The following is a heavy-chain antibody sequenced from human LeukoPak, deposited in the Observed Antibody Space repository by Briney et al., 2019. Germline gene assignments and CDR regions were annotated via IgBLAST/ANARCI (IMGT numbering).Heavy chain of an antibody. V-gene: IGHV1-8*03. D-gene: IGHD3-22*01. CDR2: MNPNSVNT. CDR1: GYTFTSYD. Sequence: ASVKVSCKASGYTFTSYDINWVRQATGQRLEWMGWMNPNSVNTGYEQKFQGRVPITRNTSIRTAYFELSSPRFEDTAVYYCARGGWYYYDSSGYYYVGAFDIWGQGTMVTVSS. CDR3: ARGGWYYYDSSGYYYVGAFDI. J-gene: IGHJ3*02.